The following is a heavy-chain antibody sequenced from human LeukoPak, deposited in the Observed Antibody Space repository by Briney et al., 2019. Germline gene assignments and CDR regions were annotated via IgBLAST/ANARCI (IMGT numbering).Heavy chain of an antibody. CDR2: ISYDGSNK. Sequence: PGRSLRLSCAASGFTFSSYGMHWVRQAPGTGLEWVAVISYDGSNKYYADSVKGRFTISRDNSKNTLYLQMNSLRAEDTAVYYCARLVDIVATISGWGQGTLVTVSS. CDR1: GFTFSSYG. J-gene: IGHJ4*02. V-gene: IGHV3-30*03. CDR3: ARLVDIVATISG. D-gene: IGHD5-12*01.